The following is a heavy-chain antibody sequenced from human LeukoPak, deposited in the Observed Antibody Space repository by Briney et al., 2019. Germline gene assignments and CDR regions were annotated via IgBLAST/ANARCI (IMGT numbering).Heavy chain of an antibody. D-gene: IGHD2-21*02. CDR1: GFTFSSYA. CDR2: ISGSGGST. Sequence: GGSLRLSCAASGFTFSSYARSWVRQAPGKGLEWVSDISGSGGSTYYADSVKGRFTISRDNSKNTLYLQMSSLRAEDTAVYYCAKVETGFDYWGQGTLVTVSS. CDR3: AKVETGFDY. J-gene: IGHJ4*02. V-gene: IGHV3-23*01.